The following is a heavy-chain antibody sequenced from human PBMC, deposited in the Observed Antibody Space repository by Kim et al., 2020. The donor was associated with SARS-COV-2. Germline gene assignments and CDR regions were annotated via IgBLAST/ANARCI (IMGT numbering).Heavy chain of an antibody. J-gene: IGHJ4*02. D-gene: IGHD5-18*01. Sequence: GGSLRLSCEASGFTFSSYAMSWVRQAPGKGLEWVSGISASGGDTYYAGSIKGRFTISRDNSKNTLFLQINSLRVEDTAKYYCAKASDIQVYSKLDYWGQETLVTVSS. CDR2: ISASGGDT. V-gene: IGHV3-23*01. CDR3: AKASDIQVYSKLDY. CDR1: GFTFSSYA.